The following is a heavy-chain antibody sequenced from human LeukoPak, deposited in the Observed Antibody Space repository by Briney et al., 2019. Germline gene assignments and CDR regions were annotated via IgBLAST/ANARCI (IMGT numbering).Heavy chain of an antibody. CDR1: GFTFSSYA. CDR2: ISGSGGST. Sequence: GGSLRLSCAASGFTFSSYAMSWVRQAPGKGLEWVSAISGSGGSTYYADSVKGRFTISRDNSKNTLYLQMNSLRAEDTAVYYCARDPVGSSFSRYFDYWGQGTLVTVSS. V-gene: IGHV3-23*01. D-gene: IGHD6-13*01. CDR3: ARDPVGSSFSRYFDY. J-gene: IGHJ4*02.